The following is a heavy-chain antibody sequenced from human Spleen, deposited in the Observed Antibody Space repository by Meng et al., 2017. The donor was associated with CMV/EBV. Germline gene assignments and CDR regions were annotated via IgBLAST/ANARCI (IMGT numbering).Heavy chain of an antibody. CDR3: ATARGWSEY. CDR2: ISSDGRST. V-gene: IGHV3-64*02. J-gene: IGHJ4*02. D-gene: IGHD1-1*01. CDR1: EMAFSRYA. Sequence: LRLSCAGSEMAFSRYAMHWVRQAPGKGLEYVSTISSDGRSTFYADSVKGRFTISRDNSKNTLYLQMGSLRPEDMAVYYCATARGWSEYWGQGTLVTVSS.